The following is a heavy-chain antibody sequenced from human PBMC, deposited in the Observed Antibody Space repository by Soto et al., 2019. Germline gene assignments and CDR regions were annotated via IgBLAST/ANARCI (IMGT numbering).Heavy chain of an antibody. CDR1: GFTFSSYA. CDR2: ISGSGGST. CDR3: ANVDLERDDFDY. D-gene: IGHD1-1*01. V-gene: IGHV3-23*01. Sequence: EVQLLESGGGLVQPGGSLRLSCAASGFTFSSYAMSWVRQAPGKGLEWVSAISGSGGSTSYADSVKGRFTISRDNSKNTLYPQMNSLRAEGPAVYYCANVDLERDDFDYWGQGTLVTVSS. J-gene: IGHJ4*02.